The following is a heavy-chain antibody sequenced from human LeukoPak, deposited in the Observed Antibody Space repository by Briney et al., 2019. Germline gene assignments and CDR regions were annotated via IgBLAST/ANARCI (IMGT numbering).Heavy chain of an antibody. D-gene: IGHD3-22*01. J-gene: IGHJ4*02. CDR3: ARDPFYYDAAGSDDY. V-gene: IGHV3-21*01. CDR1: EFTFNSYS. CDR2: ISSGSTYI. Sequence: GGSLRLSCAASEFTFNSYSFNWIRQPPGEGLEWVSSISSGSTYIYYSDSVKGRFTVSRDNVKNSLYLQMNNQRAEDTAVYYCARDPFYYDAAGSDDYWGQGTLVTVSS.